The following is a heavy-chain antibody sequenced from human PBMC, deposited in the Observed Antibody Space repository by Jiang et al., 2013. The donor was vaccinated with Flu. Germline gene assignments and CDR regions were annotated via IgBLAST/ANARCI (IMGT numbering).Heavy chain of an antibody. CDR2: IYYSGST. J-gene: IGHJ4*02. Sequence: LLKPSETLSLTCTVSGGSISSYYWSWIRQPPGKGLEWIGYIYYSGSTNYNPSLKSRVTISVDTSKNQFSLKLSSVTAADTAVYYCARLGVVVTADRLFPEYYFDYWGQGTLVTVSS. CDR1: GGSISSYY. V-gene: IGHV4-59*08. D-gene: IGHD2-21*02. CDR3: ARLGVVVTADRLFPEYYFDY.